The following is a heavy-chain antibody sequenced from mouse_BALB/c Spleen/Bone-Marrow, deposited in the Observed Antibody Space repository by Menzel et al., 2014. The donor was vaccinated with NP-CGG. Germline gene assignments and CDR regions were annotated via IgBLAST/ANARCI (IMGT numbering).Heavy chain of an antibody. CDR3: ARPRGNYAMDY. Sequence: EVKLVESGGGLVQPGGSLKLSCAASGFDFSRYWMSWVRQAPGKGLEWIGEINPDSSTINYTPSLKDKFIISRDNAKNTLYLQMGKVRSEDTALYYCARPRGNYAMDYWGQGTSVTVSS. J-gene: IGHJ4*01. CDR1: GFDFSRYW. CDR2: INPDSSTI. V-gene: IGHV4-1*02.